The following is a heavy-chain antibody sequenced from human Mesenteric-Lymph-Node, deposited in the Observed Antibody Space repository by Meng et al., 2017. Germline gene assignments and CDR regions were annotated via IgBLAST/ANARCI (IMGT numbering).Heavy chain of an antibody. D-gene: IGHD3-10*01. V-gene: IGHV4-30-4*01. J-gene: IGHJ5*02. CDR3: ARRGPSGNFSP. CDR2: IYYSGST. Sequence: QVQLQAPGPGLVHPLNPPSLTCTVSGGSISSGDSYWICIPQPPGKGLEWIGYIYYSGSTYSNASLKSRVTISLDTSKKQFSLKVSSVTAADSAVYYCARRGPSGNFSPWSQGALVTVSS. CDR1: GGSISSGDSY.